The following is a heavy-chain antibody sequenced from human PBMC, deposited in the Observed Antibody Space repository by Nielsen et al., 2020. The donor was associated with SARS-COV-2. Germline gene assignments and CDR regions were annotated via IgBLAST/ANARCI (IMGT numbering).Heavy chain of an antibody. CDR1: GGTFSRYG. V-gene: IGHV1-69*06. D-gene: IGHD3-3*01. CDR3: ARSNRRSGSDAFDI. CDR2: IIPIFGTA. Sequence: SVKVSCKASGGTFSRYGISWVRQAPGQGLEWMGGIIPIFGTANYAQKFQGRVTITADKSTSTAYMELSSLRSEDTAVYYCARSNRRSGSDAFDIWGQGTMVT. J-gene: IGHJ3*02.